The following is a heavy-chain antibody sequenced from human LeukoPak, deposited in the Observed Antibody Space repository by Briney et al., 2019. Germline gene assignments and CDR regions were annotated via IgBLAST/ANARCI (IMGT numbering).Heavy chain of an antibody. V-gene: IGHV3-30-3*01. CDR1: GFTFSTYA. J-gene: IGHJ3*02. CDR3: AREMYSGMYNDAFDI. CDR2: LAHDGSNK. D-gene: IGHD1-26*01. Sequence: HPGGSLRLSCAASGFTFSTYAMHWVRQAPGKGLEWVAVLAHDGSNKYYADSVKGRFTISRDNSKNTVFLQMNSLRAEDTAVYYCAREMYSGMYNDAFDIWGQGTKVTVSS.